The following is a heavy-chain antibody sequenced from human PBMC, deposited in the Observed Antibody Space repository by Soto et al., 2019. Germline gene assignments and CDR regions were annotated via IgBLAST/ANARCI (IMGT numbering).Heavy chain of an antibody. Sequence: GGSLRLSCAASGFTFSDAWINWVRQAPGKGLEWVGRIKSKIDGGTTDFAAPVKGRFAISRDVSRDMVYMEMYSLKTDDTAVYYCTTDSLFTGQLVRMDNWGHGTLVTVSS. CDR1: GFTFSDAW. CDR2: IKSKIDGGTT. D-gene: IGHD3-9*01. J-gene: IGHJ4*01. V-gene: IGHV3-15*07. CDR3: TTDSLFTGQLVRMDN.